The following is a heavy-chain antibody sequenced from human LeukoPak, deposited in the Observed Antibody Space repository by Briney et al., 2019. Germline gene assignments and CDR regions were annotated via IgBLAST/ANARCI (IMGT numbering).Heavy chain of an antibody. V-gene: IGHV1-2*02. J-gene: IGHJ5*02. CDR3: ARDPMVRGENWLDP. D-gene: IGHD3-10*01. CDR2: MNPNSGDT. Sequence: ASVKVSRKASGYSFIDYYIHWVRQAPGQGLEWMGWMNPNSGDTFYSQKFQGRVTMTRDTSLSTAYLGLTRLKSDDTAMYYCARDPMVRGENWLDPWGQGTLVTVSS. CDR1: GYSFIDYY.